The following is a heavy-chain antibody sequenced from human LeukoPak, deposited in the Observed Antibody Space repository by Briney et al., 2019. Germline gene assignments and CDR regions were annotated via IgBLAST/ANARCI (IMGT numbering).Heavy chain of an antibody. V-gene: IGHV1-8*01. CDR1: GYTFTSYD. CDR2: MNPNSGNT. CDR3: ARDYYDSSGYYYYYYYGMDV. Sequence: ASVTVSCKASGYTFTSYDINWVRQAAGQGLEWMGWMNPNSGNTGYAQMFQGRVTMTRNTSISTAYMELSSLRSEDTAVYYCARDYYDSSGYYYYYYYGMDVWGQGTTVTVSS. J-gene: IGHJ6*02. D-gene: IGHD3-22*01.